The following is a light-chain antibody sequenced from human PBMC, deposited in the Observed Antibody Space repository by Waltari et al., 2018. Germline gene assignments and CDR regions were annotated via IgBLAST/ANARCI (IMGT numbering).Light chain of an antibody. J-gene: IGLJ1*01. CDR2: DVS. V-gene: IGLV2-14*01. CDR1: SSDGGRYNY. Sequence: QSALTQPASVSGSRGQSITISCTGTSSDGGRYNYVSWYQQHPGKAPKLMIYDVSKRPSGVSNRFSGSKSGNTASLTISGLQAEDEADYYCTSYTSSNTYVFGTGTKVTVL. CDR3: TSYTSSNTYV.